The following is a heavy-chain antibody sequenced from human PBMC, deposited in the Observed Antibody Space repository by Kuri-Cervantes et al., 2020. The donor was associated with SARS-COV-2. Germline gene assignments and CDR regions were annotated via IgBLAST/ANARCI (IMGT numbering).Heavy chain of an antibody. CDR2: ISSSSSYI. CDR3: AKAVRGHYASGSRDTGGMDV. D-gene: IGHD3-10*01. V-gene: IGHV3-21*01. Sequence: GESLKISCAASGFTFSSYSMNWVRQAPGKGLEWVPSISSSSSYIYYADSVKGRFTISRDNAKNSLYLQMNSLRAEDTAVYYCAKAVRGHYASGSRDTGGMDVWGQGATVTVSS. CDR1: GFTFSSYS. J-gene: IGHJ6*01.